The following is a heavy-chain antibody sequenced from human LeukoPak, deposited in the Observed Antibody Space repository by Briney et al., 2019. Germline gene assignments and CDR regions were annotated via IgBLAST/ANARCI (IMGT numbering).Heavy chain of an antibody. CDR2: TSNDGSNK. CDR1: GFTFSDYN. CDR3: AKDDGLYSSSSGPFDY. J-gene: IGHJ4*02. D-gene: IGHD6-13*01. Sequence: GGSLRLSCAASGFTFSDYNMHWVRQAPGQGLEWVSLTSNDGSNKYYAVSVKGRFTISRDNTKNTLYLQMNSLRTEDTAVYYCAKDDGLYSSSSGPFDYWGQGTLVTVSS. V-gene: IGHV3-30-3*01.